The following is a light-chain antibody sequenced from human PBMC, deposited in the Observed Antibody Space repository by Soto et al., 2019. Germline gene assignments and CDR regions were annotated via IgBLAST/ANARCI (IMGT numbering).Light chain of an antibody. CDR2: WAS. J-gene: IGKJ4*01. Sequence: DILMTPSRDSLTAPLAASATINCKSSQSVLASSNISNYLAWYQHKPGKPPKLLIYWASTRESGVPDRFSGSGSGTDFTLTISSLQAEDVAVYYCQQYYSTLLTFGGGTKVDIK. CDR1: QSVLASSNISNY. CDR3: QQYYSTLLT. V-gene: IGKV4-1*01.